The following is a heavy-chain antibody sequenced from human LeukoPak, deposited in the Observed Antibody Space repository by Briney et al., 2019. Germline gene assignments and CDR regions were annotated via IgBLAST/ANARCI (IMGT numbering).Heavy chain of an antibody. Sequence: GGSLRLSCAASGCTFSEYFMSWIRQAPGKGLEWVSYISRGGSNISYADSVKRRFTISRDNAKNSLYLQMHSLRAEDTAVYYCAKNHYYTSGSYPAFYDYWGQGTLATVSS. CDR1: GCTFSEYF. D-gene: IGHD3-10*01. J-gene: IGHJ4*02. V-gene: IGHV3-11*01. CDR3: AKNHYYTSGSYPAFYDY. CDR2: ISRGGSNI.